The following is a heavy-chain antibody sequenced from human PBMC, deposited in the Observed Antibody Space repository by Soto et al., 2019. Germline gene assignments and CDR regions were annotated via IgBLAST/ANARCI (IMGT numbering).Heavy chain of an antibody. Sequence: GGSLRLSCAASGFTVSSNYMSWVRQAPGKGLEWVSVIYSGGSTYYADSVKGRFTISRDNSKNTLYLQMNSLRAEDTAVYYCARGFGFRLLYFDYWGQETLVTVSS. CDR1: GFTVSSNY. D-gene: IGHD3-10*01. V-gene: IGHV3-53*01. CDR3: ARGFGFRLLYFDY. CDR2: IYSGGST. J-gene: IGHJ4*02.